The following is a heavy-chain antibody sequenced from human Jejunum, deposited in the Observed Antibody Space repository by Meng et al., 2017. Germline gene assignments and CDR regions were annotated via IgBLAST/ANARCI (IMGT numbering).Heavy chain of an antibody. CDR1: GFSLGSFA. CDR2: VGYDGSGQ. V-gene: IGHV3-33*08. J-gene: IGHJ4*02. Sequence: GESLRLSCVASGFSLGSFAMQWARQPPGKGLEWVAVVGYDGSGQDYADSVKGRFIIFRDNSKNTLYLEMNSLRVEDTAIYYCARCYFDGSGRFDYWGQGTLVTVSS. D-gene: IGHD3-22*01. CDR3: ARCYFDGSGRFDY.